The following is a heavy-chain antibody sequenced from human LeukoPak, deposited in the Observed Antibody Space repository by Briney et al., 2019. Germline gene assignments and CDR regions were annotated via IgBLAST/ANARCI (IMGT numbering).Heavy chain of an antibody. CDR1: GFTFSDSA. J-gene: IGHJ4*02. CDR3: VRGRVFVDY. D-gene: IGHD3-16*01. CDR2: ISGSADST. Sequence: GGCLRLSCAASGFTFSDSAMTWVRQAAGKGLDWVSPISGSADSTNSAAAVKGRFTISRENSKDMVWLQMNSLRAEDTAVYYCVRGRVFVDYWGQGTLVTVSS. V-gene: IGHV3-23*01.